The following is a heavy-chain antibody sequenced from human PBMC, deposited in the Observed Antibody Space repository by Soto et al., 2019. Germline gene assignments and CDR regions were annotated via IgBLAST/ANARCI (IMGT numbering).Heavy chain of an antibody. CDR1: GYTFTSYG. CDR2: ISAYNGNT. J-gene: IGHJ5*02. D-gene: IGHD3-10*01. V-gene: IGHV1-18*01. CDR3: ARDLLWFGETYNWFDP. Sequence: EASVKVSCKASGYTFTSYGISWVRRAPGQGLEWMGWISAYNGNTNYAQKLQGRVTMTTDTSTSTAYMELRSLRSDDTAVYYCARDLLWFGETYNWFDPWGQGTLVTVSS.